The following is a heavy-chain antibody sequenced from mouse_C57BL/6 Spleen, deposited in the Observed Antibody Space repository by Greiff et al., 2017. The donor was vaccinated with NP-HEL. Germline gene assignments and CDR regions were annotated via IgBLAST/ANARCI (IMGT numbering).Heavy chain of an antibody. J-gene: IGHJ1*03. CDR2: IYPGDGDT. V-gene: IGHV1-82*01. D-gene: IGHD2-1*01. Sequence: QVQLKESGPELVKPGASVKISCKASGYAFSSSWMNWVKQRPGKGLEWIGRIYPGDGDTNYNGKFKGKATLTADKSSSTAYMQLSSLTSEDSAVYFCARRRGNYDWYFDVWGTGTTVTVSS. CDR3: ARRRGNYDWYFDV. CDR1: GYAFSSSW.